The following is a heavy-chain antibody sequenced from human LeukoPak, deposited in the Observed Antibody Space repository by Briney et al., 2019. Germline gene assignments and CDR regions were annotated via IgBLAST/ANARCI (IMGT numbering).Heavy chain of an antibody. Sequence: ASVKVSCKASGYTFTSYGISWVRQAPGQGLEWMGWISAYNGNTTYAQKLQGRVTMTTDTSTSTAYMELRSLRSDDTAVYYCASPSIPLGYCSSTSCYYYMDVWGKGTTVTVSS. CDR1: GYTFTSYG. J-gene: IGHJ6*03. V-gene: IGHV1-18*01. CDR3: ASPSIPLGYCSSTSCYYYMDV. D-gene: IGHD2-2*01. CDR2: ISAYNGNT.